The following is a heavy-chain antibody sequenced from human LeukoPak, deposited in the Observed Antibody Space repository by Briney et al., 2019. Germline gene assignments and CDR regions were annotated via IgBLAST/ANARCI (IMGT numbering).Heavy chain of an antibody. CDR3: ARDDYGAGD. CDR2: IYYSGST. Sequence: SETLSLTCTVSGGSISSYYWSWIRQPPGKGLEWIGYIYYSGSTNYNPSLKSRVTISVDTSKNQFSLKLSSVTAADTAVYYCARDDYGAGDWGQGTPVTVSS. D-gene: IGHD4-17*01. J-gene: IGHJ4*02. CDR1: GGSISSYY. V-gene: IGHV4-59*01.